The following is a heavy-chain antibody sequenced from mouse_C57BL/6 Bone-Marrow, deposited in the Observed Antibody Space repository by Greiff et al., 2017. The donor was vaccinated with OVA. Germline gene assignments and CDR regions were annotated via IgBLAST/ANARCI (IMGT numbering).Heavy chain of an antibody. Sequence: EVKLVESGGDLVKPGGSLKLSCAASGFTFSSYGMSWVRQTPDKRLEWVATISSGGSYTYYPDSVKGRFTIARDNAKNTLYLQISSLKSEDTAMYYCARKGKDSFAYWGQGTLVTVSA. CDR2: ISSGGSYT. J-gene: IGHJ3*01. V-gene: IGHV5-6*01. CDR1: GFTFSSYG. CDR3: ARKGKDSFAY.